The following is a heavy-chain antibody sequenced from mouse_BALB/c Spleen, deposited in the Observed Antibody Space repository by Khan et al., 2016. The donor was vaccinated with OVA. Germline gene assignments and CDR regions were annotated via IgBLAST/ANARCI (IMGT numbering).Heavy chain of an antibody. CDR3: ARGKWQAYYFDY. J-gene: IGHJ2*01. CDR2: INPYNGGT. Sequence: VQLKESGPELVKPGASVKMSCKASGYTFTNYVLHWVKQRPGQGLEWIGYINPYNGGTQYTEKFKGMTTLASDKSSTTAYMELSSQTSEDSASFNCARGKWQAYYFDYWGQGTTLTVSS. CDR1: GYTFTNYV. D-gene: IGHD1-3*01. V-gene: IGHV1S136*01.